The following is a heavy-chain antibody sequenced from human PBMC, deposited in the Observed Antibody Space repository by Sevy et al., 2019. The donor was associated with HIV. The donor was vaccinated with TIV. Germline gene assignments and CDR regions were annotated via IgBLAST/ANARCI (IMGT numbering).Heavy chain of an antibody. CDR2: IRYSGST. CDR1: GASISSSGYY. D-gene: IGHD6-19*01. V-gene: IGHV4-39*01. CDR3: AGPILTYNSGWSYYDY. Sequence: SETLSLTCTVSGASISSSGYYWGWIRQPPGKGLEWIASIRYSGSTYYNPSLKSRVTISADTSKNQFSRKLNSATAADTAIYYYAGPILTYNSGWSYYDYWGQGTVVTVSS. J-gene: IGHJ4*02.